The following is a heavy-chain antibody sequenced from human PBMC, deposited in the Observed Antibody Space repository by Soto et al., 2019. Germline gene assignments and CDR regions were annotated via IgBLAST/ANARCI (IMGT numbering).Heavy chain of an antibody. Sequence: PGGSLRLSCAASGFTFSSYSMNWVRQAPGKGLEWVSSISSSSSYIYYADSVKGRFTISRDNAKNSLYLQMNSLRAEDTAVYYCARAYCSSTSCYKALPNYYYYYYMDVWGKGTTVTVSS. J-gene: IGHJ6*03. CDR1: GFTFSSYS. V-gene: IGHV3-21*01. D-gene: IGHD2-2*02. CDR2: ISSSSSYI. CDR3: ARAYCSSTSCYKALPNYYYYYYMDV.